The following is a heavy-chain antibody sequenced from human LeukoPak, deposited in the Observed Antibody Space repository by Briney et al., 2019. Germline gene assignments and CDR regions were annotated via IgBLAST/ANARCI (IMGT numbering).Heavy chain of an antibody. V-gene: IGHV3-33*06. Sequence: GGSLRLSCAASGFTFSNYGMHWVRQAPGKGLDWVAVIWYDGSYKYYADSVKGRFTISRGNSKNTLYLQMNSLRAEDTAVYYCAKVVQYTASTGTGLDYWGQGTLVTVSS. CDR3: AKVVQYTASTGTGLDY. CDR2: IWYDGSYK. CDR1: GFTFSNYG. J-gene: IGHJ4*02. D-gene: IGHD6-13*01.